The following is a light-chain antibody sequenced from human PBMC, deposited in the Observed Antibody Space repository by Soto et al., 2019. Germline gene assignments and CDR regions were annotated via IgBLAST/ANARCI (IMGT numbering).Light chain of an antibody. CDR2: DAS. J-gene: IGKJ4*01. CDR1: QSISSY. V-gene: IGKV3-11*01. CDR3: QQRSNWPLT. Sequence: EVVLTQSPVTLTLSPGERATLSCRASQSISSYLAWYQQTPGQAPRLLIYDASNRATGIPARFSGGGSGTDFTLTISSLEPEDFAVYYCQQRSNWPLTFGGGTKVEIK.